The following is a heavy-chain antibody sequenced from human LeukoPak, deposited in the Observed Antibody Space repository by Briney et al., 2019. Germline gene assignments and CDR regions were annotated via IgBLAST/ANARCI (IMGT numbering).Heavy chain of an antibody. Sequence: SETLSLTCAVYGESFSGYYWSWIRQPPGKGLEWIGEINHSGSTNYNPSLKSRVTISVDTSKNQFSLKLSSVTAADTAVYYCAASGGTLGPTNYFAYWGQGTLVTVSS. V-gene: IGHV4-34*01. D-gene: IGHD3-16*01. CDR2: INHSGST. CDR3: AASGGTLGPTNYFAY. CDR1: GESFSGYY. J-gene: IGHJ4*02.